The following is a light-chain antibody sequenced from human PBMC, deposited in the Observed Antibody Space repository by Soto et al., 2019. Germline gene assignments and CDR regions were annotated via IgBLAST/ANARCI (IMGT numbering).Light chain of an antibody. CDR1: QSVSNN. V-gene: IGKV3-15*01. CDR2: GAS. CDR3: QQYNNRPLT. Sequence: EIVMPQSPTTPSVFPGERATLSFRASQSVSNNLAWYQQKPGQAPRLLMYGASTRATGIPARFSGSGSGIEFTLTISSLQSEDFAVYYCQQYNNRPLTFGGGSKVDIK. J-gene: IGKJ4*01.